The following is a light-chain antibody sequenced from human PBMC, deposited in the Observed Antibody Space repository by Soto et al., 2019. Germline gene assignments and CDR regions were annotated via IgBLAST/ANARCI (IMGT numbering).Light chain of an antibody. CDR3: QQYGRSPGYT. CDR2: GSS. Sequence: EIVLTQSPGTLSLSPGERATLSCRASQSVSSSYLTWYQQKPGQAPRVLVYGSSRRATGIPDRFSGSGCGTDFTLTISRREPEDFAVYYCQQYGRSPGYTFGQGTKLEIK. J-gene: IGKJ2*01. CDR1: QSVSSSY. V-gene: IGKV3-20*01.